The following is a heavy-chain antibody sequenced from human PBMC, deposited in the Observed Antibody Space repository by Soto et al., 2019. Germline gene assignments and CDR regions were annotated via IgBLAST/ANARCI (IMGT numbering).Heavy chain of an antibody. J-gene: IGHJ5*02. V-gene: IGHV4-59*01. Sequence: LSLTCTVSGGSISSYYWSWIRQPPGKGLEWIGYIYYSGSTNYNPSLKSRVTISVDTSKNQFSLKLSSVTAADTAVYYCAREYSSSSSVAGFDPWGQGTLVTVSS. CDR2: IYYSGST. D-gene: IGHD6-6*01. CDR1: GGSISSYY. CDR3: AREYSSSSSVAGFDP.